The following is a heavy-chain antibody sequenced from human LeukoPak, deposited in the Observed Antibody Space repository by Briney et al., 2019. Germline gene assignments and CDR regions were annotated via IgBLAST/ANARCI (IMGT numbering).Heavy chain of an antibody. CDR2: ITSSSSAI. Sequence: GGSLRVSCVVSGITFSAYSMSWVRQAPGKGLEWVSYITSSSSAIYYADSVKGRFTTSRDNAKNSMYLQMNSLRAEDTAVYFCARMLRSGSYYFDSWGLGTLVTVSS. CDR3: ARMLRSGSYYFDS. V-gene: IGHV3-48*01. D-gene: IGHD1-1*01. J-gene: IGHJ4*02. CDR1: GITFSAYS.